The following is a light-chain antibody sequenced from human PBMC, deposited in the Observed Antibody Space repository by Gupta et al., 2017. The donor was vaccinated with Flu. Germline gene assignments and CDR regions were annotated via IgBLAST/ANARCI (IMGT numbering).Light chain of an antibody. V-gene: IGLV1-44*01. CDR3: AAWDDSLNGWV. CDR1: SSNIGSNT. Sequence: QSVLSQPPSASGTPGQTVPISCSGSSSNIGSNTVNWYQQIPGTAPQLLIYSNNQRPSGVPDRFSGAKSGTSASLAISGLQSEDEADYYCAAWDDSLNGWVFGGGTKLTVL. CDR2: SNN. J-gene: IGLJ3*02.